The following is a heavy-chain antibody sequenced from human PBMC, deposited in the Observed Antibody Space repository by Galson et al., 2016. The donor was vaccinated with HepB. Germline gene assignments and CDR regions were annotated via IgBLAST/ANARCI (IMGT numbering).Heavy chain of an antibody. CDR3: AALRVAFYDFWSGSEYFDY. CDR1: GFTFTTSA. J-gene: IGHJ4*02. CDR2: IVVASGKT. V-gene: IGHV1-58*01. D-gene: IGHD3-3*01. Sequence: SVKVSCKASGFTFTTSAVQWVRQARGQRLEWIGWIVVASGKTNHAQKFQERVTITRDKSTSTAYMELSNLTSEDTAVYYCAALRVAFYDFWSGSEYFDYWGQGTQVTVSS.